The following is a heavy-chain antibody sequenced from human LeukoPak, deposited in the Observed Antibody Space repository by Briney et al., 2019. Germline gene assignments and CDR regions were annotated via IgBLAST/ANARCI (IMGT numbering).Heavy chain of an antibody. CDR1: GFTFASYA. V-gene: IGHV3-30-3*01. CDR2: ISYDGSNK. CDR3: ARDALAAYFDY. Sequence: GGSLRLSCAASGFTFASYAVSWVRQAPGKGLEWVAVISYDGSNKYYADSVKGRFTISRDNSKNTLYLQMNSLRAEDTAVYYCARDALAAYFDYWGQGTLVTVSS. D-gene: IGHD6-25*01. J-gene: IGHJ4*02.